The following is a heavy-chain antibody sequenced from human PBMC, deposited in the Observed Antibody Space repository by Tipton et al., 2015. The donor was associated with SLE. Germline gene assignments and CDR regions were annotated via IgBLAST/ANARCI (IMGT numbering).Heavy chain of an antibody. CDR1: GGSISSHY. D-gene: IGHD6-13*01. V-gene: IGHV4-59*11. J-gene: IGHJ6*02. Sequence: TLSLTCTVSGGSISSHYWNWIRQPPGKGLEWIGYIYYSGSTDYNPSLKSRVTISVDTSKNQFSLMLTSVTAADTAVYYCARGDSSSWPYYYYYDMDVWGQGTTVTVSS. CDR3: ARGDSSSWPYYYYYDMDV. CDR2: IYYSGST.